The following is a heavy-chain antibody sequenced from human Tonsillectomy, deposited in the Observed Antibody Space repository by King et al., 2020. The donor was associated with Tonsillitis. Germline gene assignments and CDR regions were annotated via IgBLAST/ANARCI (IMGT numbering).Heavy chain of an antibody. J-gene: IGHJ4*02. CDR1: GGSVNSANYY. CDR3: ARMSNIALSGDYFDF. D-gene: IGHD6-19*01. V-gene: IGHV4-61*01. CDR2: VNISGNT. Sequence: VQLQESGPGLVKPSETLSLTCIVSGGSVNSANYYWSWFRQPPGKGLQWIGYVNISGNTNYNPSLKSRVTMSVDTSENQLSLRLRSVTAADTAVYYCARMSNIALSGDYFDFWGQGTLVTVSS.